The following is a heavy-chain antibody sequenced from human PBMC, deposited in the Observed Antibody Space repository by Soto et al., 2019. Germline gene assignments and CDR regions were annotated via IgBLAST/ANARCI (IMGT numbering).Heavy chain of an antibody. CDR1: GFTFSSYG. V-gene: IGHV3-30*18. Sequence: TGGSLRLSCAASGFTFSSYGMHWVRQAPGKGLEWVAVISYDGSNKYYADSVKGRFTISRDNSKNTLYLQMNSLRAEDTAVYYCAKARGRDAFDIWGQGTMVTVSS. D-gene: IGHD5-12*01. J-gene: IGHJ3*02. CDR2: ISYDGSNK. CDR3: AKARGRDAFDI.